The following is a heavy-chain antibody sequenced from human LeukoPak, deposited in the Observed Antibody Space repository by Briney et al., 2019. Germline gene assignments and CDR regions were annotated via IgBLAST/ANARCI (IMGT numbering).Heavy chain of an antibody. CDR3: ARDRGSWYAFDI. CDR1: GFTFSDYY. Sequence: GGSLRLSCAASGFTFSDYYMSWIRQAPGKGLEWVSYISTSSSYTNYADSVKGRFTISRDNAKNSLYLQMNSLRAEDTAVYYCARDRGSWYAFDIWGQGTMVTVSS. V-gene: IGHV3-11*05. D-gene: IGHD6-13*01. CDR2: ISTSSSYT. J-gene: IGHJ3*02.